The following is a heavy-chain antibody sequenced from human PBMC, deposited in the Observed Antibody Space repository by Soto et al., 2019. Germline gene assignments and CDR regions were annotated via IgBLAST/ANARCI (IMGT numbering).Heavy chain of an antibody. CDR3: VRDSGCVQFDF. J-gene: IGHJ4*02. Sequence: EEQLVESGGGSVQPGGSLRLSCAASGFSISRHTMHWVRQAPGKGLEYVSAITGNGDNIRYAESVKGRFSISRDNSKNTLYLQMGSLRVDDMAIYYCVRDSGCVQFDFWGQGALVTVSS. V-gene: IGHV3-64*07. CDR2: ITGNGDNI. CDR1: GFSISRHT. D-gene: IGHD5-12*01.